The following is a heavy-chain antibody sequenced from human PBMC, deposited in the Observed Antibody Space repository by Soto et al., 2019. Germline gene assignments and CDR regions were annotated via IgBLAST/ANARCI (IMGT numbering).Heavy chain of an antibody. CDR2: INTGNGKT. CDR3: ARDEDY. V-gene: IGHV1-3*04. Sequence: VQLVQSVAEVKKPGASVTVSCQASGYTFTNYAFHWVRQAPGQGLEWMGWINTGNGKTKYSQKLEGRITLTRDTSASTAYMELSSLTSEDTAVHYCARDEDYWGQGTQVTVSS. J-gene: IGHJ4*02. CDR1: GYTFTNYA.